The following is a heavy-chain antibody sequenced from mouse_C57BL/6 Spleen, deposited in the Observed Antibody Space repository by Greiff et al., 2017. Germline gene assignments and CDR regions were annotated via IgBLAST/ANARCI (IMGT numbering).Heavy chain of an antibody. CDR2: INPYNGGT. J-gene: IGHJ2*01. CDR1: GYTFADYY. D-gene: IGHD1-1*01. CDR3: ARERELLRY. V-gene: IGHV1-19*01. Sequence: VQLQQSGPVLVKPGASVKMSCKASGYTFADYYMNWVKQSHGKSLEWIGVINPYNGGTSYNQKFKGKATLTVDKSSSTAYMELNSLTSEDSAVYYCARERELLRYWGQGTTLTVSS.